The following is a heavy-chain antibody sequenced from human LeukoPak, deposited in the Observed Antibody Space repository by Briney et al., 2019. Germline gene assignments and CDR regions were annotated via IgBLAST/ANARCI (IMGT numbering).Heavy chain of an antibody. CDR1: GFTFSSYA. CDR2: ISGSGGST. D-gene: IGHD2-2*01. V-gene: IGHV3-23*01. Sequence: GGSLRLSCAASGFTFSSYAMSWVRQAPGKGLEWVSAISGSGGSTYYADSVKGRFTISRDNSKNTLYLQMNSLRAEDTAVYYCAKFPICSSTSCATEYFQHWGQGTLVTVSS. J-gene: IGHJ1*01. CDR3: AKFPICSSTSCATEYFQH.